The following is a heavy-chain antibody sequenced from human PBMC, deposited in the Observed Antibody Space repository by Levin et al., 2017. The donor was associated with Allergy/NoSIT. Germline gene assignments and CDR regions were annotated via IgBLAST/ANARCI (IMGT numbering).Heavy chain of an antibody. CDR1: GFTFDDYA. J-gene: IGHJ3*01. D-gene: IGHD3-16*01. CDR2: ISWNAANL. Sequence: PGGSLRLSCEASGFTFDDYAMHWVRQGPGKGLEWVSGISWNAANLGYADSVKGRFTISRDNAKNSLYLQMNSLRAEDTAFYYCVKDFDLGWGGGSHDGFDLWGQGTMVTVSS. CDR3: VKDFDLGWGGGSHDGFDL. V-gene: IGHV3-9*01.